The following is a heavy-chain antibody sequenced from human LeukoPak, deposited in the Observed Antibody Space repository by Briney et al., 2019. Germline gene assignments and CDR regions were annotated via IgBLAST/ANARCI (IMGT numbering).Heavy chain of an antibody. D-gene: IGHD1-1*01. CDR2: IYSGGST. CDR1: GFTFSNAW. V-gene: IGHV3-53*01. CDR3: ARDGWNGGAGDY. J-gene: IGHJ4*02. Sequence: GGSLRLSCAASGFTFSNAWMSWVRQAPGKGLEWVSVIYSGGSTYYVDSVKGRFTISRDNSKNTLYLQMNSLRAEDTAVYYCARDGWNGGAGDYWGQGTLVTVSS.